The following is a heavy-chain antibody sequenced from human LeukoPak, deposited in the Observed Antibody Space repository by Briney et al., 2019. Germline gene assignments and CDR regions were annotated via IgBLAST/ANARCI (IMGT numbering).Heavy chain of an antibody. J-gene: IGHJ5*02. CDR1: GFTFSSYS. CDR2: ISSSSSYI. Sequence: GGSLRLSCAASGFTFSSYSMNWVRQAPGKGLEWVSSISSSSSYIYYADSVKGRFTISRDNAKNLLYLQMNSLRAEDTAVYYCARDYNIGTGYYTNWFDPWGQGTLVTVSS. CDR3: ARDYNIGTGYYTNWFDP. V-gene: IGHV3-21*01. D-gene: IGHD3-9*01.